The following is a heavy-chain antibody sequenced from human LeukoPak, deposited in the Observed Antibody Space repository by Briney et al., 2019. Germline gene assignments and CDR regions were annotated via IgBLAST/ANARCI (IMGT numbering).Heavy chain of an antibody. J-gene: IGHJ4*02. CDR3: ARGPTTQTFDY. Sequence: ASVKVSCKASGYTFTSSGISWVRQAPGQGLEWMGWISTYNGNTNYAQKLQGRVTMTTDTSTTTAYMELRSLTSDDTAVYYCARGPTTQTFDYWGQGTLVTVSS. CDR1: GYTFTSSG. D-gene: IGHD4-11*01. CDR2: ISTYNGNT. V-gene: IGHV1-18*01.